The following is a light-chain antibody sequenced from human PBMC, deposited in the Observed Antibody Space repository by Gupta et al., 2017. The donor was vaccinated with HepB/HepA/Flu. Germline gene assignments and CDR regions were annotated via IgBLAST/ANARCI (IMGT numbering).Light chain of an antibody. CDR3: QSYDSRLSSLV. CDR2: GNI. J-gene: IGLJ2*01. V-gene: IGLV1-40*01. Sequence: QPVLTQPPSVSGAPRQRVSIACTGGRSTIGAGYDLHWYQQLPGTPPKLLIDGNINRPSGVPGLFACSESGASSLPVIAGLRAEDEADYCGQSYDSRLSSLVFGGGTKLTVL. CDR1: RSTIGAGYD.